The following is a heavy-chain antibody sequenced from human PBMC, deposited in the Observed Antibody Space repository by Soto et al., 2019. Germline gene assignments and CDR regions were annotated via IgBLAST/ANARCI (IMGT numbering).Heavy chain of an antibody. CDR3: ARVHVMVVAGSTFDY. CDR1: GYPISSGSY. J-gene: IGHJ4*01. D-gene: IGHD6-19*01. V-gene: IGHV4-38-2*02. CDR2: IYHGGTT. Sequence: SETLSLTCTVSGYPISSGSYWAWIRQPPGKGPEWIASIYHGGTTFYNPSLKSRITISVDTSNNQFSLKLTSVTAADTAVYYCARVHVMVVAGSTFDYWGDGTLVTVSS.